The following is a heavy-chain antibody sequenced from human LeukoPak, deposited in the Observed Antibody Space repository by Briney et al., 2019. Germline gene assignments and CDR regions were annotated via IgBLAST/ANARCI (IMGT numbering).Heavy chain of an antibody. Sequence: ASVKVSCKASVGTFSSYAISCVRPAPGQGLEWMGKIIPILGIANYAQKFQGRVTITADKSTSTAYMKLSRLRSEDRAVYYCASRGKVAQQWRHYYGMDVWGQGTTVTVSS. CDR3: ASRGKVAQQWRHYYGMDV. D-gene: IGHD6-19*01. J-gene: IGHJ6*02. CDR1: VGTFSSYA. CDR2: IIPILGIA. V-gene: IGHV1-69*04.